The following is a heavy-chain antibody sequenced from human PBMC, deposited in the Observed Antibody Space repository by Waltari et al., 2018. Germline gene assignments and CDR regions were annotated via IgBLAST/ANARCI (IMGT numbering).Heavy chain of an antibody. D-gene: IGHD6-13*01. J-gene: IGHJ4*02. CDR2: IYYSGST. V-gene: IGHV4-31*03. CDR3: ASGGGMGAAGSFDY. CDR1: GGSISSGGYY. Sequence: QVQLQESGPGLVKPSQTLSLTCTVSGGSISSGGYYWSWIRQHPGKGLAWIGYIYYSGSTYYKPALTSRVTIAVDASKSQLSLKLSSVTGAETAVYYCASGGGMGAAGSFDYWGQGTLVTVSS.